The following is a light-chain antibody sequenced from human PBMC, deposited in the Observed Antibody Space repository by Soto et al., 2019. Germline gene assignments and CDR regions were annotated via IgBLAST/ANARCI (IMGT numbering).Light chain of an antibody. CDR3: QQYKSYSQT. V-gene: IGKV1-5*01. CDR1: QSISSW. Sequence: IPMTQSPSTLSASVGDRVTITCRASQSISSWVAWSQQKPGKAPKLLIDDASSLESGVPSRFSGSGSGTEFTLTISSLQPDDFATYYCQQYKSYSQTFGQGTKVDIK. J-gene: IGKJ1*01. CDR2: DAS.